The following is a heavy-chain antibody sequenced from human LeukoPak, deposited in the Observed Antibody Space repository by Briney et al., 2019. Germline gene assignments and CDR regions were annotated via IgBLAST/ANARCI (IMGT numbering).Heavy chain of an antibody. CDR1: GYTFTSYD. CDR3: ARGNTLTYYYDSSGYASDY. J-gene: IGHJ4*02. Sequence: ASVKVSCKASGYTFTSYDINWVRQATGQGLERMGWMNPNSGNTGYAQKFQGRVTMTRNTSISTAYMELSSLRSEDTAVYYCARGNTLTYYYDSSGYASDYWGQGTLVTVSS. V-gene: IGHV1-8*01. D-gene: IGHD3-22*01. CDR2: MNPNSGNT.